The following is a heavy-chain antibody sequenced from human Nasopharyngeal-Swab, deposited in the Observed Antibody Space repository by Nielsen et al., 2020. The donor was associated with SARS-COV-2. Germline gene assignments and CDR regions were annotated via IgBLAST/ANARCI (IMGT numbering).Heavy chain of an antibody. V-gene: IGHV4-34*01. CDR1: GGSFSGYY. J-gene: IGHJ6*03. Sequence: SETLSLTCAVYGGSFSGYYWSWIRQPPGKGLEWIGEINHSGSTNYNPSLKSRVTISVDTSKNKFSLKLSSVTAADTAVYYCARGRRHYYGSGSYYYYYYMDVWGKGTTVTVSS. CDR3: ARGRRHYYGSGSYYYYYYMDV. D-gene: IGHD3-10*01. CDR2: INHSGST.